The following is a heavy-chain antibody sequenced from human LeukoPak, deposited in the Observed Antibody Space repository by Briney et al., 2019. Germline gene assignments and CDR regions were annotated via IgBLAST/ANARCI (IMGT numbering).Heavy chain of an antibody. Sequence: SETLSLTCTVSGGAISSTTYYWGWTRRPPGKVLEWIGSIYDSGSTYYDPSLKSRVTVSVDTSKNQFSLNLSSVTAADTAVYYCVRGSTLRHYQYWGQGTLVTVSS. V-gene: IGHV4-39*01. J-gene: IGHJ4*02. D-gene: IGHD3-16*01. CDR1: GGAISSTTYY. CDR2: IYDSGST. CDR3: VRGSTLRHYQY.